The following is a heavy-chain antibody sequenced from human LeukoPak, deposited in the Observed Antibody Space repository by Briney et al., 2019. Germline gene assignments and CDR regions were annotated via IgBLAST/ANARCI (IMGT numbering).Heavy chain of an antibody. D-gene: IGHD1-1*01. CDR1: GGSISGYY. J-gene: IGHJ4*02. CDR3: TRRGRNNWGEGNDY. Sequence: SETLSLTCTVSGGSISGYYWSWIRQPPGKGPEWIGYIYYSGSTNYNPSLKSRVSISVDTSKNQFSLKLSSVTAADTAVYYCTRRGRNNWGEGNDYWGQGTLVTVSS. V-gene: IGHV4-59*08. CDR2: IYYSGST.